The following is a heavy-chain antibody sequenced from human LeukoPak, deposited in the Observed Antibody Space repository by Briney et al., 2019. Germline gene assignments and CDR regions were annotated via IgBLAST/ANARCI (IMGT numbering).Heavy chain of an antibody. CDR2: IYHSGST. V-gene: IGHV4-38-2*01. CDR1: VYSLSTCYY. J-gene: IGHJ4*02. CDR3: VRVPYYYDSGSYHPRFFDY. Sequence: SEALSLTCAVSVYSLSTCYYWGWVRPPPGEGLGWIGSIYHSGSTNYNPSLESRATISVDTSKNQFSLRLSSVTAADTAVYYCVRVPYYYDSGSYHPRFFDYWGQGTLVTVSS. D-gene: IGHD3-10*01.